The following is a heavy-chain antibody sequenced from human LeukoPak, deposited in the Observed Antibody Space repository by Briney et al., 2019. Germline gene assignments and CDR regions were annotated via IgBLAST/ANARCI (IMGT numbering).Heavy chain of an antibody. J-gene: IGHJ3*02. Sequence: PGGSLRLSCAASGFTFSSYGMHWVRQAPGKGLEWASSISSSSSYIYYADSVKGRFTISRDNAKNSLYLQMNSLRAEDTAVYYCAREGIGYSSSSAFDIWGQGTMVTVSS. V-gene: IGHV3-21*01. D-gene: IGHD6-6*01. CDR3: AREGIGYSSSSAFDI. CDR2: ISSSSSYI. CDR1: GFTFSSYG.